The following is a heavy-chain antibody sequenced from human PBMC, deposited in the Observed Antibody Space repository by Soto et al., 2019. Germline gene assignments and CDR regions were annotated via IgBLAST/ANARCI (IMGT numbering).Heavy chain of an antibody. Sequence: EVQLVESGGGLVKSGGSLRLSCAASGFIFSKAWMNWVRQGPGKGLEWVGRIKSKLDGETTDYAAPVNARFSISRDDSTKTMYLQMNSLNTDDTGVYFWTTGAGTGRGDMDYWGQGTLVTVSS. CDR1: GFIFSKAW. V-gene: IGHV3-15*07. D-gene: IGHD1-1*01. CDR2: IKSKLDGETT. J-gene: IGHJ4*02. CDR3: TTGAGTGRGDMDY.